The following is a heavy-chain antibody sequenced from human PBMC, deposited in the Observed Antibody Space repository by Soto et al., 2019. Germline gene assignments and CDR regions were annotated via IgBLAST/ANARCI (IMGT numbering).Heavy chain of an antibody. CDR2: IYHSGST. D-gene: IGHD6-19*01. J-gene: IGHJ4*02. CDR1: GGSISSPNW. CDR3: ARRSSVTGFDC. V-gene: IGHV4-4*02. Sequence: QVQLQESGPGLVKPSGTLSLTCAVSGGSISSPNWWSWVRQSPEKGVEWIGEIYHSGSTNYNPSLESRVTISVDKSKNQFSLRLTSATAADTALYFCARRSSVTGFDCWGQGTLLTVSS.